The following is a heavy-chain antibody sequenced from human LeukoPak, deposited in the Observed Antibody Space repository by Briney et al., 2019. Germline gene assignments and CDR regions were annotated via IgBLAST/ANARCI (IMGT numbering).Heavy chain of an antibody. D-gene: IGHD2-2*01. CDR3: AKADIVVVPAAQDLYYYGMDV. Sequence: GGSLRLSCAASGFTFSSCAMSWVRQAPGKGLEWVSAISGSGGSTYYADSVKGRFTISRDNSKNTLYLQMNSLRAEDTAVYYCAKADIVVVPAAQDLYYYGMDVWGQGTTVTVSS. J-gene: IGHJ6*02. CDR1: GFTFSSCA. CDR2: ISGSGGST. V-gene: IGHV3-23*01.